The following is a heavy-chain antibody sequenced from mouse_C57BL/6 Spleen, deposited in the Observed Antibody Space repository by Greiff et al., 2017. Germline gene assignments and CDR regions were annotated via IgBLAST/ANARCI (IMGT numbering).Heavy chain of an antibody. Sequence: EVQLQQSVAELVKPGASVKLSCNASGFAFNNTYMHWVKQRPEQGLEWIGRIYPANGNTNYAPKFQGKATLTADTSSSTAYMQLRSRTSEDPAVDYCARYEGYYEGDYWGQGTTLTVSS. J-gene: IGHJ2*01. CDR1: GFAFNNTY. CDR3: ARYEGYYEGDY. D-gene: IGHD2-3*01. CDR2: IYPANGNT. V-gene: IGHV14-3*01.